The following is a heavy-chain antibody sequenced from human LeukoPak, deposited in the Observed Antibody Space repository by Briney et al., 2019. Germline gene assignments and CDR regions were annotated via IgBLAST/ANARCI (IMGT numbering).Heavy chain of an antibody. CDR1: GGTFISYA. Sequence: ASVKVSCKASGGTFISYAISWVRQAPGQGLEWMGGIIPIFGTANYAQKFQGRVTITADEFTSTAYMELSSLRSEDTAVYYCARVKYYYDSSEPYYYYGMDVWGQGTTVTVSS. CDR3: ARVKYYYDSSEPYYYYGMDV. CDR2: IIPIFGTA. V-gene: IGHV1-69*13. J-gene: IGHJ6*02. D-gene: IGHD3-22*01.